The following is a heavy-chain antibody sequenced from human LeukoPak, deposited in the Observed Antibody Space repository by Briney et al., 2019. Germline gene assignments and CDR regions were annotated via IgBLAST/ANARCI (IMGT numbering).Heavy chain of an antibody. Sequence: GGSLRLSCAAPGVTSSRYSMNWVRQAPGKGLEWVSSICSSSTYIYYADSVKGRFTISRDKAKNSLYMQKYSLRAEDTALYFCARKLYGSSLDAFDIWGQGTVVTVSS. CDR3: ARKLYGSSLDAFDI. D-gene: IGHD6-13*01. CDR1: GVTSSRYS. J-gene: IGHJ3*02. CDR2: ICSSSTYI. V-gene: IGHV3-21*01.